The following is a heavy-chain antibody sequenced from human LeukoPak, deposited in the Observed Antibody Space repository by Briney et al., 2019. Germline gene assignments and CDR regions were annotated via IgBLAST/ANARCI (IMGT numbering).Heavy chain of an antibody. CDR1: GFTFSSYG. V-gene: IGHV3-30*02. D-gene: IGHD6-13*01. Sequence: GGSLRLSCAASGFTFSSYGMHWVRQAPGKGLEWVAFIRYDGTNKYYADPVKGRFAISRDNSKNTLFLQMNSLRDEDTALYYCAKDQGSSWYAYFDYWGQGTLVTVSS. CDR3: AKDQGSSWYAYFDY. J-gene: IGHJ4*02. CDR2: IRYDGTNK.